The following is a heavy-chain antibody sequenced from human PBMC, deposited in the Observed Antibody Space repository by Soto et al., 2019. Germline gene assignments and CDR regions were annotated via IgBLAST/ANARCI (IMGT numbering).Heavy chain of an antibody. J-gene: IGHJ3*02. CDR2: INHSGST. CDR1: GGSFSGYY. D-gene: IGHD3-3*01. CDR3: AREGGVYDFWSGSPLAAFDI. Sequence: KTSETLSLTCAVYGGSFSGYYWSWIRQPPGKGLEWIGEINHSGSTNYNPSLKSRVTISVDTSKNQLSLKLSSVTAADTAVYYCAREGGVYDFWSGSPLAAFDIWGQGTMVTVSS. V-gene: IGHV4-34*01.